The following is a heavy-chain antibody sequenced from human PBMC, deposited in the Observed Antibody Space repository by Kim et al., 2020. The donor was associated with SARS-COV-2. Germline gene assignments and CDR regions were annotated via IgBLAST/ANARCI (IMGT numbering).Heavy chain of an antibody. CDR3: ARDGYSGGGDAFDI. D-gene: IGHD6-19*01. J-gene: IGHJ3*02. Sequence: NYAQKFQGRGTMTRDTSISTAYMELSRLRSDDTAVYYCARDGYSGGGDAFDIWGQGTMVTVSS. V-gene: IGHV1-2*02.